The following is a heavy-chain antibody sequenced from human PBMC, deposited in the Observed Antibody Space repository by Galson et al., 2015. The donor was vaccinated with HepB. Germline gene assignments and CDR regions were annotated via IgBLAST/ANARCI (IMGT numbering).Heavy chain of an antibody. D-gene: IGHD2-2*01. Sequence: SVKVSCKASGYTFTTYAMNWVRQAPGQGPEWMGWINTNTGNPTYARGFTGRFVFSLDTSVSTAYLQISSLESEDTAVYYCARARGYCSSSSCYVGDYWGQGTLVTVSS. CDR2: INTNTGNP. V-gene: IGHV7-4-1*02. CDR1: GYTFTTYA. CDR3: ARARGYCSSSSCYVGDY. J-gene: IGHJ4*02.